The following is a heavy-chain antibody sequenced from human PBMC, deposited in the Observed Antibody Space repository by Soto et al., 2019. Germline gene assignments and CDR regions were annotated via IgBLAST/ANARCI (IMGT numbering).Heavy chain of an antibody. D-gene: IGHD2-15*01. CDR3: ARDLGCSGGSCYSWSHGMDV. J-gene: IGHJ6*02. V-gene: IGHV3-13*01. CDR1: GFTFSSYD. Sequence: GGSLRLSCAASGFTFSSYDMHWVRQATGKGLGWVSAIGTAGDTYYPGSVKGRFTISRENAKNSLYLQMNSLRAGDTAVYYCARDLGCSGGSCYSWSHGMDVWGQGTTVTVSS. CDR2: IGTAGDT.